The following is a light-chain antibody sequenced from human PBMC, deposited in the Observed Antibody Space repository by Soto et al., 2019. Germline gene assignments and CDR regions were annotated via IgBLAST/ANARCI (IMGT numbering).Light chain of an antibody. CDR3: MQAVQFLST. J-gene: IGKJ1*01. CDR1: QSLLHSNGHNH. V-gene: IGKV2-28*01. Sequence: EIVMTQKQLTLPVTPGEPASIACRSSQSLLHSNGHNHLQWYLQKPGQSPQLLIYLGSNRAFGVPARFSGSGSGTDFTLKISSVEAEDVGLYYCMQAVQFLSTFCQGTKVDIK. CDR2: LGS.